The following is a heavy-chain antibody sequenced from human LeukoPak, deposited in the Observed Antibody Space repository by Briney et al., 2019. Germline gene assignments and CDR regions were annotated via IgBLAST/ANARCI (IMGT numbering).Heavy chain of an antibody. V-gene: IGHV4-34*01. Sequence: TSSETLSLTCAVYGGSFSGYYWSWIRQPPGKGLEWIGEINHSGSTYYNPSLKSRVTISVDTSKNQFSLKLSSVTAADTAVYYCARSYCGGDCYSGYYYYYGMDVWGQGTTVTVSS. CDR3: ARSYCGGDCYSGYYYYYGMDV. CDR2: INHSGST. J-gene: IGHJ6*02. CDR1: GGSFSGYY. D-gene: IGHD2-21*02.